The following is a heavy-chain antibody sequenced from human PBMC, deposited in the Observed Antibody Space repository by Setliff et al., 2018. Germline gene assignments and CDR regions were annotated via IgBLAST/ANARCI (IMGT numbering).Heavy chain of an antibody. J-gene: IGHJ5*02. D-gene: IGHD2-15*01. Sequence: SGGSVSNSGFFWGWLRQAPGKGLEWIGNIYDSGSSNYNASLKSRLIITRDTSKNQISLKLTSVTAADTAVYYCGRGFSRIEGWGNWFDPWGQGILVTVSS. CDR3: GRGFSRIEGWGNWFDP. CDR2: IYDSGSS. V-gene: IGHV4-39*01. CDR1: GGSVSNSGFF.